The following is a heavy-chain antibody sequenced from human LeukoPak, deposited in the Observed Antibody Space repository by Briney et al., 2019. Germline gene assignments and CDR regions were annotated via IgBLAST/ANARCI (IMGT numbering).Heavy chain of an antibody. CDR2: ISYDGSNK. D-gene: IGHD4/OR15-4a*01. CDR1: GFTFSSYG. Sequence: GESLRLSCAASGFTFSSYGMHWVRQAPGKGLEWVAVISYDGSNKYYADSVKGRFTISRDNSKNTLYLQMNSLRAEDTAVYYCAKVVLDYYYYGMDVWGQGTTATVSS. CDR3: AKVVLDYYYYGMDV. V-gene: IGHV3-30*18. J-gene: IGHJ6*02.